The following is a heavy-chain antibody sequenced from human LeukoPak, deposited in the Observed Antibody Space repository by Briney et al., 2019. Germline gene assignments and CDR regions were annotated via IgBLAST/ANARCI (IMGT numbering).Heavy chain of an antibody. D-gene: IGHD3-10*01. J-gene: IGHJ4*02. Sequence: GGSLRLSCTVSGFTVSTNSMSRVRQAPGKGLEWVSFIYSDNTHYSDSVKGRFTISRDKSKNTLNLQVNSLRAEDTAVYYCARDPTITMVRGEFDYWGQGTLVTVSS. CDR1: GFTVSTNS. CDR2: IYSDNT. CDR3: ARDPTITMVRGEFDY. V-gene: IGHV3-66*03.